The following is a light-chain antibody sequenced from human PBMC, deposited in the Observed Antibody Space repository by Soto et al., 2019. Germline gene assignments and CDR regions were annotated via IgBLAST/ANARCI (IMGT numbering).Light chain of an antibody. CDR1: SSDVGGYNS. Sequence: QSALTQPASVSGSPGQSITISCTGTSSDVGGYNSVSWYQQHPGKAPKLMIYEVSNRPSGISNRFSGSESGNTASLTISGLQAEDEAEYCCSSYTTSSTILYVCGTGTKLTV. J-gene: IGLJ1*01. CDR3: SSYTTSSTILYV. CDR2: EVS. V-gene: IGLV2-14*01.